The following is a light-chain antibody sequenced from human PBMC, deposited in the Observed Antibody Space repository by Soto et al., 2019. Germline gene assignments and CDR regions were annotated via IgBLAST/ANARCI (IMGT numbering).Light chain of an antibody. J-gene: IGKJ5*01. V-gene: IGKV3-15*01. CDR3: QQSNNWPPIT. CDR1: QSVSSN. CDR2: GAS. Sequence: EIVMTQSPATLSVSPGERSTLSCMASQSVSSNLAWYQQKPCQAPRLLIYGASTRATGIPARFSGSGSGTEFTLTISSLQSEDFAVYYCQQSNNWPPITVGPGTRLDIK.